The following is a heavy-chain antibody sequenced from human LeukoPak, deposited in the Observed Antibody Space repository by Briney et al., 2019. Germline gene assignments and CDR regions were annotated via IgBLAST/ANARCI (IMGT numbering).Heavy chain of an antibody. D-gene: IGHD3-3*01. CDR3: ARQGFWSGYFVFDY. CDR1: GGSIRSYY. J-gene: IGHJ4*02. CDR2: IYSSGST. Sequence: PSETLSLTCTVSGGSIRSYYWSWIRQPPGKGLEWIGYIYSSGSTNYNPSLESRVTISVDTSKNQFSLKLSSVTAADTAVYYCARQGFWSGYFVFDYWGQGTLVTVSS. V-gene: IGHV4-59*08.